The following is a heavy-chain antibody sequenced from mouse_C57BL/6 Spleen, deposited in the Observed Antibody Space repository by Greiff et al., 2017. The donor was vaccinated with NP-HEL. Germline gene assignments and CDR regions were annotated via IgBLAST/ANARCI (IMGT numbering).Heavy chain of an antibody. Sequence: EVKLVESGGGLVKPGGSLKLSCAASGFTFSDYGMHWVRQAPEKGLEWVAYISSGSSTIYYADTVKGRCTISRDNAKNTLFLQMTSLRSEDTAMYYCARDGNYGWFAYWGQGTLVTVSA. J-gene: IGHJ3*01. D-gene: IGHD2-1*01. CDR3: ARDGNYGWFAY. CDR2: ISSGSSTI. V-gene: IGHV5-17*01. CDR1: GFTFSDYG.